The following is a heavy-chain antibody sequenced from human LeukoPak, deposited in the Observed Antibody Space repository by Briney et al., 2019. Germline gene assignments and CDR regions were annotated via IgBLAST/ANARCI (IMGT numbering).Heavy chain of an antibody. V-gene: IGHV4-34*01. J-gene: IGHJ6*02. CDR1: GGSINNYY. CDR3: ARVVDTAMVNDYGMDV. CDR2: INHSGST. D-gene: IGHD5-18*01. Sequence: SETLSLTCTVSGGSINNYYWSWIRQPPGKGLEWIGEINHSGSTNYNPSLKSRVTISVDTSKNQFSLKLSSVTAADTAVYYCARVVDTAMVNDYGMDVWGQGTTVTVSS.